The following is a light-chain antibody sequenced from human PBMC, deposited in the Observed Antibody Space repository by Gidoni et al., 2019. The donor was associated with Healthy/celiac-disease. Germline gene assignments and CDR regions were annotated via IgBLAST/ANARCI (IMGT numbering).Light chain of an antibody. Sequence: EIVLTQSPATLSLSPGERPTLSCRASQSVSSYLAWYQQKPGQAPRLLIYDASNRATGIPARFSGSGSGTDFTLTISSLEPEDFAVYYCQQRSNWPQWTFGQGTKVEIK. CDR1: QSVSSY. J-gene: IGKJ1*01. V-gene: IGKV3-11*01. CDR2: DAS. CDR3: QQRSNWPQWT.